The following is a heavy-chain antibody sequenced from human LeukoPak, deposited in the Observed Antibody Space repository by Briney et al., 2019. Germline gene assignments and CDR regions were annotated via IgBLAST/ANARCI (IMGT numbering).Heavy chain of an antibody. D-gene: IGHD3-10*01. CDR2: ISAYNGNT. CDR3: AQDLRGVGAFDI. CDR1: GYTFTSYG. J-gene: IGHJ3*02. Sequence: WASVKVSCKASGYTFTSYGISWVRQAPGQGLEWMGWISAYNGNTNYAQKFQGRVTMTTDTSTSTAYMELRSLRSDDTAVYYCAQDLRGVGAFDIWGQGTMVTVSS. V-gene: IGHV1-18*01.